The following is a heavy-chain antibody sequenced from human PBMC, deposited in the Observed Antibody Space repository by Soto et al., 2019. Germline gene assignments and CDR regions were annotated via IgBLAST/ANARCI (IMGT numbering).Heavy chain of an antibody. CDR1: GFSLNTRAVG. CDR3: AHRHDLGGFDI. Sequence: QITLKESGPPLVKPTQTLTLTCTFSGFSLNTRAVGVAWIRQPPGKALEWLALINWNDDKRYSPSLKDRLTITKDTAKNHVVLTMTNIDFVDTATYYCAHRHDLGGFDIWGQGTTVTVSS. CDR2: INWNDDK. V-gene: IGHV2-5*01. J-gene: IGHJ3*02. D-gene: IGHD2-15*01.